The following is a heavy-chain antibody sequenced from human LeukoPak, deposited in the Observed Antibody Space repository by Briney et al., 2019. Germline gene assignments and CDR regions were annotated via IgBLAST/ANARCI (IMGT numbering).Heavy chain of an antibody. V-gene: IGHV4-61*02. CDR1: GGSISSGSYY. Sequence: PSQTLSLTCTVSGGSISSGSYYWSWIRQPAGKGLEWIGRIYTSGSTNYNPSLKSRVTISVDTSKNQFSLKLSSVTAADTAVYYCARDLGEVAARRWPVTRGRWFDPWGQGTLVTVSS. CDR2: IYTSGST. D-gene: IGHD6-6*01. CDR3: ARDLGEVAARRWPVTRGRWFDP. J-gene: IGHJ5*02.